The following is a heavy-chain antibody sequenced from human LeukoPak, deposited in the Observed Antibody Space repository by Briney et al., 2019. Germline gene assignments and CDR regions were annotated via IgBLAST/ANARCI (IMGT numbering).Heavy chain of an antibody. J-gene: IGHJ4*02. Sequence: PGRSLRLSCAASGFTFSSYAMHWVRQAPGKGLEWVAVISYDGSNKYYADSVKGRFTISRDNSKNTLYLQMNSLRAEDTAVYYCARDPGITMIVVVPYYFDYWGQGTLVTVSS. V-gene: IGHV3-30-3*01. CDR3: ARDPGITMIVVVPYYFDY. CDR2: ISYDGSNK. CDR1: GFTFSSYA. D-gene: IGHD3-22*01.